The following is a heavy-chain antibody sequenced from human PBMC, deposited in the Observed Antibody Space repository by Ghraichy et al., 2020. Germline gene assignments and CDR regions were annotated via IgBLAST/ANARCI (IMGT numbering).Heavy chain of an antibody. D-gene: IGHD5-24*01. V-gene: IGHV3-53*01. CDR3: ARGYRRDGYNYGDAFDI. CDR1: GFTVSSNY. J-gene: IGHJ3*02. CDR2: IYSGGST. Sequence: GESLNISCAASGFTVSSNYMSWVRQAPGKGLEWVSVIYSGGSTYYADSVKGRFTISRDNSKNTLYLQMNSLRAEDTAVYYCARGYRRDGYNYGDAFDIWGQGTMVTVSS.